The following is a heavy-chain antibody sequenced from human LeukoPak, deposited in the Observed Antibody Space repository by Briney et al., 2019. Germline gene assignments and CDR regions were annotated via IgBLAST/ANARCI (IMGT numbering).Heavy chain of an antibody. V-gene: IGHV1-18*01. CDR3: ARGRVVSVVTQDY. CDR2: ISAYNGNT. D-gene: IGHD4-23*01. J-gene: IGHJ4*02. Sequence: ASVKVSCKASGYTFTSYGISWVRQAPGQGLEWMGWISAYNGNTNYAQKLQGRVTITADKSTSTAFMELSSLRSDDTAVYYCARGRVVSVVTQDYWGQGTLVTVSS. CDR1: GYTFTSYG.